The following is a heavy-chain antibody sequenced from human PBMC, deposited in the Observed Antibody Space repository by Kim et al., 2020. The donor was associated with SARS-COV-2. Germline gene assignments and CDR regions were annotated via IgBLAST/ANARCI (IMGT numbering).Heavy chain of an antibody. D-gene: IGHD1-26*01. CDR2: ISSSSSYI. CDR1: GFTFSSYS. V-gene: IGHV3-21*01. Sequence: GGSLRLSCAASGFTFSSYSMNWVRQAPGKGLEWVSSISSSSSYIYYADSVKGRFTISRDNAKNSLYLQMNSLRAEDTAVYYCARDLQSGSYHDYEYFQHWGQGTLVTVSS. CDR3: ARDLQSGSYHDYEYFQH. J-gene: IGHJ1*01.